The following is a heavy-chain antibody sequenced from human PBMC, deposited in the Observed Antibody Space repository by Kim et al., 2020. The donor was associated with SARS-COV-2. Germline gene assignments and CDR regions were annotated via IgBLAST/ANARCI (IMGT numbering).Heavy chain of an antibody. Sequence: SETLSLTCTVSGGSISSGSYYWSWIRQPAGKGLEWIGRIYTSGSTNYNPSLKSRVTISVDTSKNQFSLKLSSVTAADTAVYYCARGRSGGFDYWGQGTLVTVSS. D-gene: IGHD2-15*01. J-gene: IGHJ4*02. CDR3: ARGRSGGFDY. CDR1: GGSISSGSYY. CDR2: IYTSGST. V-gene: IGHV4-61*02.